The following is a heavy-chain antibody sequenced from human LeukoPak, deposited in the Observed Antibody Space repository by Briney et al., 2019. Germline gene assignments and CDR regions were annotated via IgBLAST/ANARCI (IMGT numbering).Heavy chain of an antibody. CDR3: ARARPLIVVVPAASVLNY. V-gene: IGHV1-18*01. CDR1: GYTFTSYG. J-gene: IGHJ4*02. D-gene: IGHD2-2*01. CDR2: ISAYNGNT. Sequence: GASVKVSCKASGYTFTSYGISWVRQAPGQGLEWMGWISAYNGNTNYAQKLQGRVTMTTDTSTSTAYMELRSLRSDDTAVYYCARARPLIVVVPAASVLNYWGQGTLVTVSS.